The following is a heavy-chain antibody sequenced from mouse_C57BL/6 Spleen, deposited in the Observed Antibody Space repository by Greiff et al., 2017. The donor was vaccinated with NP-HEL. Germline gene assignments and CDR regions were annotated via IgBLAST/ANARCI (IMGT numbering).Heavy chain of an antibody. D-gene: IGHD1-1*01. CDR1: GYTFTDYE. CDR2: IDPETGGT. Sequence: QVQLQQSGAELVRPGASVTLSCKASGYTFTDYEMHWVKQTPVHGLEWIGAIDPETGGTAYNQKFKGKAILTADKSSSTAYMELRSLTSEDSAVYYCTRVDYYGSSYDWGQGTLVTVSA. J-gene: IGHJ3*01. V-gene: IGHV1-15*01. CDR3: TRVDYYGSSYD.